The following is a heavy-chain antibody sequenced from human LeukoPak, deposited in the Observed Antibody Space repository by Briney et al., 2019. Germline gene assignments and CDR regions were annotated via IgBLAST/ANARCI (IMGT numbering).Heavy chain of an antibody. J-gene: IGHJ4*02. CDR1: GFTFSDYY. D-gene: IGHD3-22*01. CDR3: ARDRYYYDSSGYYPLDY. V-gene: IGHV3-11*01. CDR2: ISSSGSTI. Sequence: GGSLRLSCAASGFTFSDYYMSWIRQAPGKGLEWVSYISSSGSTIYYADSVKGRFTISRDNAKNSLYLQMNSLRAEDTAVYYCARDRYYYDSSGYYPLDYWGQGTLVTVSS.